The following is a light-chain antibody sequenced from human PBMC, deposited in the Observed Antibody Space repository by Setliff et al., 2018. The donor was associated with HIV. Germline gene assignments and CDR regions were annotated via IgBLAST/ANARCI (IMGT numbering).Light chain of an antibody. V-gene: IGLV2-14*03. CDR2: DVS. CDR3: CSYAGSSTYV. J-gene: IGLJ1*01. CDR1: SSDVGGYNS. Sequence: QSVLTQPASVSGSPGQSITISCTGTSSDVGGYNSVSWYQQHPDRAPKLMIYDVSNRPSGVSNRFSGSKSGNTAPLTISGLQAEDEADYYCCSYAGSSTYVFGTGTKVTVL.